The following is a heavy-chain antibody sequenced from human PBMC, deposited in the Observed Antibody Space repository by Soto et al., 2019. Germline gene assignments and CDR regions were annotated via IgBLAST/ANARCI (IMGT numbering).Heavy chain of an antibody. CDR1: GFTFSDYY. D-gene: IGHD6-13*01. CDR3: ASPPIIAAAGTVGIDY. J-gene: IGHJ4*02. Sequence: QVQLVESGGGLVKPGGSLRLSCAASGFTFSDYYMSWIRQAPGKGLAWVSYISSSGSTIYYADSMKGRFTISRDNAKNSLYLQMNSLRAEDTAVYYCASPPIIAAAGTVGIDYWGQGTLVTVAS. CDR2: ISSSGSTI. V-gene: IGHV3-11*01.